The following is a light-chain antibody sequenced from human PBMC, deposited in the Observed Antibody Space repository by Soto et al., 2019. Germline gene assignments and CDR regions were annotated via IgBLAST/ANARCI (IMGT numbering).Light chain of an antibody. CDR1: QTINNY. CDR2: AAS. V-gene: IGKV1-39*01. Sequence: DIQMTQSPSSLSASVGDRVTITCRASQTINNYVNWYQHKPGKAPKVLIYAASSLQSGVPSRFSGSGSGTDFSLTISSLQTEDFATYYCQQVYSTSWTFGQGTKVEMK. CDR3: QQVYSTSWT. J-gene: IGKJ1*01.